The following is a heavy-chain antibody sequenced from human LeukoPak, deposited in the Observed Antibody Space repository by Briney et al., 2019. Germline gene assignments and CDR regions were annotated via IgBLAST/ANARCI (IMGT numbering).Heavy chain of an antibody. CDR3: ARVLSSGGEDWGRFDY. Sequence: SETLSLTCTVSGDSISSGGYYWSWIRQHPGKGLEWIGYIYFGGSTYYSPSLKSRVTISVDTSKNQFSLKLSSVTAADTAVYYSARVLSSGGEDWGRFDYWGQGTLVTVSS. J-gene: IGHJ4*02. V-gene: IGHV4-31*03. CDR2: IYFGGST. D-gene: IGHD3-16*01. CDR1: GDSISSGGYY.